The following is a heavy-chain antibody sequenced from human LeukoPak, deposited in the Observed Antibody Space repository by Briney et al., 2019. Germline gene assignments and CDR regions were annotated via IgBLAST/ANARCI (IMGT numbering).Heavy chain of an antibody. CDR2: IYSGGST. CDR3: ANDGAYYDSSTDAFDI. CDR1: GFTFSNAW. D-gene: IGHD3-22*01. Sequence: GGSLRLSCAASGFTFSNAWMSWVRQAPGKGLEWVSVIYSGGSTYYADSVKGRFIISRDNSKNTLYLQMNSLRAEDTAVYYCANDGAYYDSSTDAFDIWGQGTMVTVSS. J-gene: IGHJ3*02. V-gene: IGHV3-53*01.